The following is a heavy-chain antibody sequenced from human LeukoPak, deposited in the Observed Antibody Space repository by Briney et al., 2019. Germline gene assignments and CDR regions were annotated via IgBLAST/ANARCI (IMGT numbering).Heavy chain of an antibody. J-gene: IGHJ4*01. D-gene: IGHD6-13*01. Sequence: SETLSLTCTVSGGSISSYYWSWIRQPPGKGLEWIGYIYYSGSTNYNPSLKSRVTISVDTSKNQFSLKLSSVTAADTAVYYCARGEQQLFDYWGQGTLVTVSS. V-gene: IGHV4-59*12. CDR2: IYYSGST. CDR3: ARGEQQLFDY. CDR1: GGSISSYY.